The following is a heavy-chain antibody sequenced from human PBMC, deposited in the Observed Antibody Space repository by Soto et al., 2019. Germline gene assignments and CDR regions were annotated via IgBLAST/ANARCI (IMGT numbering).Heavy chain of an antibody. V-gene: IGHV2-5*02. CDR2: IYWDDDK. Sequence: SGPTLVNPTQTLTLTCTFSGFSLSTSGVGVGWIRQPPGKALEWLALIYWDDDKRYSPSLKSRLTITKDTSKNQVVLTMTNMDPVDTATYYCARGGPPEYDFWSGHYNWFDPWGQGTLVTVSS. CDR3: ARGGPPEYDFWSGHYNWFDP. CDR1: GFSLSTSGVG. D-gene: IGHD3-3*01. J-gene: IGHJ5*02.